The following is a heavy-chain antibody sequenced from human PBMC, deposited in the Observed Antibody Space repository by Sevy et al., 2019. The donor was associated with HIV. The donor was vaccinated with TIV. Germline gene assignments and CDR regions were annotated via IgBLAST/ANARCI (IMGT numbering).Heavy chain of an antibody. J-gene: IGHJ3*02. V-gene: IGHV3-21*01. CDR3: ARGGTYQWLSGEDDAFDI. D-gene: IGHD3-22*01. CDR1: GFTFSTYS. CDR2: ISSSSYI. Sequence: GGSLRLSCAASGFTFSTYSMNWVRQAPGKGLEWVSSISSSSYIYYADSVKGRFTISRDNAKNSLYLQMNSLRAEDTAVYYCARGGTYQWLSGEDDAFDIWGQGTMVTVSS.